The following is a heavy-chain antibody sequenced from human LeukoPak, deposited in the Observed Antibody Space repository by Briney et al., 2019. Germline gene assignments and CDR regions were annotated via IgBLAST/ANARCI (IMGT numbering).Heavy chain of an antibody. J-gene: IGHJ4*02. Sequence: GGSLRLSCVASGFTFSSYAMSWVRQAPGKGLEWVSAISGSGGSTYYADSVKGRFTISRDNSKNTLYLQMNSLRAEDTAVYYCAKAHRGGSGTFDYWGQGTLVTVSS. V-gene: IGHV3-23*01. CDR2: ISGSGGST. CDR3: AKAHRGGSGTFDY. CDR1: GFTFSSYA. D-gene: IGHD2-15*01.